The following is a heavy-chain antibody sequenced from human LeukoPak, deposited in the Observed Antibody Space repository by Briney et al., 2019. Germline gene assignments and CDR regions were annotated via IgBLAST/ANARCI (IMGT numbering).Heavy chain of an antibody. CDR1: GFTFSHYA. CDR3: ARAGEDVVLGPAPVGGSPYNWFDP. J-gene: IGHJ5*02. D-gene: IGHD2-2*01. V-gene: IGHV3-30-3*01. CDR2: ISYHGFDK. Sequence: PGGSLRLSCAASGFTFSHYAMHWVRQAPGKGLEWVAVISYHGFDKYYADSVKGRFTISRDNSKNALYLQMNSLRPEDTAVYYCARAGEDVVLGPAPVGGSPYNWFDPWGQGTLVTVSS.